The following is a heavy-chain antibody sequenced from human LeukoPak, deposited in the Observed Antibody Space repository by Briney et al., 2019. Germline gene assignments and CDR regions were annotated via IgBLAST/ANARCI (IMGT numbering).Heavy chain of an antibody. CDR3: ARVRSYRWYRIIDY. CDR1: GGSFSGYY. CDR2: INDSGST. J-gene: IGHJ4*02. D-gene: IGHD6-13*01. Sequence: SETLSLTCAVYGGSFSGYYWSWIRQPPGKGLEWIGEINDSGSTNYNPSLKSRVTISVDTSKNQFSLKLSSVTAADTAVYYCARVRSYRWYRIIDYWGQGTLVTVSS. V-gene: IGHV4-34*01.